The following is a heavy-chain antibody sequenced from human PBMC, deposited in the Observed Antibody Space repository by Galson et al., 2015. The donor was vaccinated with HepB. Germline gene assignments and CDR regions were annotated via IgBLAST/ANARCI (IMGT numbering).Heavy chain of an antibody. Sequence: ETLSLTCTVSGGSISTGGSISSYYWTWIRQPPGKGLEWIGYIYYSGSTKYNPSLKSRVTISVDTSKNQFSLKLSSVTAADTAVYYCARDSGSRYDILTGYNYYYYGLDVWGQGTTVTVSS. CDR2: IYYSGST. V-gene: IGHV4-61*01. CDR3: ARDSGSRYDILTGYNYYYYGLDV. CDR1: GGSISTGGSISSYY. D-gene: IGHD3-9*01. J-gene: IGHJ6*02.